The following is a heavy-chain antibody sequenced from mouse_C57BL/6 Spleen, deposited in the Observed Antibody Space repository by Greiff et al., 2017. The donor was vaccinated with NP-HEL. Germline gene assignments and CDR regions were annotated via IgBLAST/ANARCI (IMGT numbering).Heavy chain of an antibody. D-gene: IGHD1-1*01. J-gene: IGHJ4*01. Sequence: VKLQQPGAELVKPGASVKLSCKASGYTFTSYWMHWVKQRPGQGLEWIGMIHPNSGSTNYNEKFKSKATLTVDKSSSTAYMQLISLTSEDSAVYYCSRYYYGRSSYAMDYWGQGTSVTVSS. V-gene: IGHV1-64*01. CDR1: GYTFTSYW. CDR2: IHPNSGST. CDR3: SRYYYGRSSYAMDY.